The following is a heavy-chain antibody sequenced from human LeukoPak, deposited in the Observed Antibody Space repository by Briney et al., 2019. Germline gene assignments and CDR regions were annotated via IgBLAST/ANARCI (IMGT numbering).Heavy chain of an antibody. CDR2: MNESGST. CDR3: ARGKAPDYCSSASCYIYNWFDP. V-gene: IGHV4-34*01. D-gene: IGHD2-2*02. CDR1: GGSISSYY. Sequence: SETLSLTCTVSGGSISSYYWSWIRQPPGKGLEWIGEMNESGSTNYNPSLKSRVTISVDTSKTQFSLKLASVTAADTAVYYCARGKAPDYCSSASCYIYNWFDPWGQGTLVTVSS. J-gene: IGHJ5*02.